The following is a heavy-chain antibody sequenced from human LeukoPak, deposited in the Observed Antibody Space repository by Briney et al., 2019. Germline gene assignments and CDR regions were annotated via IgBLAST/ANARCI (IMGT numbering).Heavy chain of an antibody. CDR1: GFTFSSYA. CDR2: ISGSGGST. J-gene: IGHJ3*02. Sequence: GGSLRLSCAASGFTFSSYAMNWVRQAPGKGLEWVSVISGSGGSTYYAGSVKGRFTMSRDNSKNTPYLQMNSLRAEDTAVYYCAKERGNGVRGAFDIWGQGTMVTVSS. CDR3: AKERGNGVRGAFDI. D-gene: IGHD4-17*01. V-gene: IGHV3-23*01.